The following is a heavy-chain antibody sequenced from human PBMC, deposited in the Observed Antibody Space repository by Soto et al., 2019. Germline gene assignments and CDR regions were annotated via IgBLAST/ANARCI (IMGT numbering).Heavy chain of an antibody. D-gene: IGHD6-13*01. J-gene: IGHJ5*02. V-gene: IGHV4-34*01. Sequence: SETLSLTCAVYGGSFSGYYWSWIRQPPGKGLEWIGEINHSRSTNYNPSLKSRVTISVDTSKNQFSLKLSSVTAADTAVYYCARTLAAAGYNWFDPWGQGTLVTVSS. CDR1: GGSFSGYY. CDR3: ARTLAAAGYNWFDP. CDR2: INHSRST.